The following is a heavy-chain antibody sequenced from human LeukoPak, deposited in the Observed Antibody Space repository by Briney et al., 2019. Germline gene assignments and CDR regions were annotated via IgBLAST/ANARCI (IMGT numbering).Heavy chain of an antibody. Sequence: RWASVKVSCKASGGTFSSYAISWVRQAPGQGLEWMGGIIPIFGTANYAQKFQGRVTITADESTSTAYMELSSLRSEDTAVYYCARNNNPLYGDYYFDYWGQGTLVTVSS. V-gene: IGHV1-69*13. CDR3: ARNNNPLYGDYYFDY. CDR1: GGTFSSYA. J-gene: IGHJ4*02. D-gene: IGHD4-17*01. CDR2: IIPIFGTA.